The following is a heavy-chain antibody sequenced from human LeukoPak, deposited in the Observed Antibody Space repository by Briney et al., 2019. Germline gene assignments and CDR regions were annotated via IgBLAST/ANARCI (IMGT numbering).Heavy chain of an antibody. V-gene: IGHV4-59*01. CDR3: ARGASGYYYG. J-gene: IGHJ4*02. CDR1: GGSISSYY. CDR2: TSYSGST. D-gene: IGHD3-22*01. Sequence: PSETLSLTCTVSGGSISSYYWSWIRQPPGKGLEWIGSTSYSGSTNYNPSLKGRISIPIDTSNNQFSLKLNSVTAADTAVYYCARGASGYYYGWGQGTLVTVSS.